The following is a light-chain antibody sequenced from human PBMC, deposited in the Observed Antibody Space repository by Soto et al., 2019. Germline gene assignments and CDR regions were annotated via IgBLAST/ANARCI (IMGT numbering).Light chain of an antibody. CDR2: AVN. J-gene: IGLJ2*01. CDR3: SSYAGKGV. CDR1: SSDVGDYNY. Sequence: QSALTQPPSASGSPGQSVTISCTGTSSDVGDYNYVSWYQQHPGKAPKLMIYAVNKRPSGVPDRFSGSKSGNTASLTVSGLQAEDEADYYCSSYAGKGVFGGGTKRTVL. V-gene: IGLV2-8*01.